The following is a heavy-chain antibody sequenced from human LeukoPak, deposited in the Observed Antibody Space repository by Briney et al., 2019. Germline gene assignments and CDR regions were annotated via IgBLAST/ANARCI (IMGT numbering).Heavy chain of an antibody. CDR3: AKVKVVGYSTFDL. J-gene: IGHJ4*02. V-gene: IGHV3-23*01. Sequence: GGSLRLSCAASGFTFSRYWMSWVRQAPGKGLEWVSGFTRNDETTSYSDSVKGRFTISRDNYKDTLYLQMNSLTAEDTAVYYCAKVKVVGYSTFDLWGQGTLVTVSP. CDR1: GFTFSRYW. CDR2: FTRNDETT. D-gene: IGHD3-22*01.